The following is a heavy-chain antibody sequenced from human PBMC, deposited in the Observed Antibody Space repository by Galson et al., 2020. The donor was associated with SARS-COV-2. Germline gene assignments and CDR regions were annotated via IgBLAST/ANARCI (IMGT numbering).Heavy chain of an antibody. CDR1: GGALSGYY. V-gene: IGHV4-34*01. CDR3: ARQSSQYAFDI. J-gene: IGHJ3*02. Sequence: SETLSLTCAVHGGALSGYYWSWIPQSPGKGLEWIGEINYSGSGDTNYNPSLKSQVAIPGDTSKNQFFLRLSSVTAADTAMYYCARQSSQYAFDIWGQGTMVTVSS. CDR2: INYSGSGDT.